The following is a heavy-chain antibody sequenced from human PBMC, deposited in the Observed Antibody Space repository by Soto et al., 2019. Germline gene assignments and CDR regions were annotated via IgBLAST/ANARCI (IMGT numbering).Heavy chain of an antibody. Sequence: ASVKVSCKASGYTFTSYDINWVRQATGQGLEWMGWMNPNSGNTGYAQKFQGRVTMTRNTSISTAYMELSSLRSEDTAVYYCARGRKYYYDSSGYQIWGQGTLVTSPQ. J-gene: IGHJ4*02. V-gene: IGHV1-8*01. D-gene: IGHD3-22*01. CDR1: GYTFTSYD. CDR2: MNPNSGNT. CDR3: ARGRKYYYDSSGYQI.